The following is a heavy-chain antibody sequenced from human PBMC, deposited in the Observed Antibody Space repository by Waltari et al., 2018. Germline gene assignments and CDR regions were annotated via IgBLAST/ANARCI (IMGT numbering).Heavy chain of an antibody. J-gene: IGHJ4*02. V-gene: IGHV4-59*01. CDR2: IYSIGST. D-gene: IGHD3-10*01. Sequence: QVQLQESGPGLVKPSETLSLTCTVSGGSISSYYWSWIRQPPGKGLEWVGYIYSIGSTNYNPSLLGRVILSVDPSKNQFSLKVRSMTAADTAVYYCARDRGYQDYWGQGTLVTVSS. CDR3: ARDRGYQDY. CDR1: GGSISSYY.